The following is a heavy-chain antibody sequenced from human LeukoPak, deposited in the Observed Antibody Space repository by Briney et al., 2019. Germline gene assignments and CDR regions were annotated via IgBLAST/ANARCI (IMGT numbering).Heavy chain of an antibody. CDR3: ARVVAGNIDY. D-gene: IGHD6-19*01. CDR2: IKQDGSEK. CDR1: GFTFSSYW. V-gene: IGHV3-7*03. J-gene: IGHJ4*02. Sequence: GGSLRLSCEASGFTFSSYWMSWVRQAPGKGLEWVANIKQDGSEKKYLDSVKGRFTISRDNAKNSMYLQMNSLRAEDTALYYCARVVAGNIDYWGQGTLVTVSS.